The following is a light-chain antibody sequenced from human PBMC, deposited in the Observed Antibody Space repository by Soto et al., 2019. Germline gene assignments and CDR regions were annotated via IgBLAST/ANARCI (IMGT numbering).Light chain of an antibody. V-gene: IGKV2-24*01. CDR2: KIS. CDR1: HSLVHSDGHTY. CDR3: LQSAQYPHVT. J-gene: IGKJ2*01. Sequence: EIVLTQSPLSSPVTLGQPASISCKSSHSLVHSDGHTYLSWLQQRPAQPPRLLIYKISNRVSGVPDRFSGIGAGTDFTLKISRVEAEDVGTYYCLQSAQYPHVTFGRGTKVDIK.